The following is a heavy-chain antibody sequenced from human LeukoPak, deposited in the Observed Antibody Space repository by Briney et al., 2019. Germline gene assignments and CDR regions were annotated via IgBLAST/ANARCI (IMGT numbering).Heavy chain of an antibody. CDR1: GGSFSGYY. V-gene: IGHV4-34*01. D-gene: IGHD6-19*01. CDR3: ANVPVAGTPLPY. CDR2: INHSGST. J-gene: IGHJ4*02. Sequence: SETLSLTCAVYGGSFSGYYWSWIRQPPGKGLEWIGEINHSGSTNYNPSLKSRVTISVDTSKNQFSLKLSSVTAADTAVFYCANVPVAGTPLPYGGQGTLVTVSS.